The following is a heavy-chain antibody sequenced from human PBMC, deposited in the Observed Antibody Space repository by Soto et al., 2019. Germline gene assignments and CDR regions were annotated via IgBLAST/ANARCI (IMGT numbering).Heavy chain of an antibody. CDR1: GGSISSSSYY. CDR3: ARHTFYYDSSGHGGWFDP. J-gene: IGHJ5*02. D-gene: IGHD3-22*01. CDR2: IYYSGST. Sequence: PSETLSLTCTVSGGSISSSSYYWGWIRQPPGKGLEWIGSIYYSGSTYYNPSLKSRVTISVDTSKNQFSLKLSSVTAADTAVYYCARHTFYYDSSGHGGWFDPWGQGTLVTVSS. V-gene: IGHV4-39*01.